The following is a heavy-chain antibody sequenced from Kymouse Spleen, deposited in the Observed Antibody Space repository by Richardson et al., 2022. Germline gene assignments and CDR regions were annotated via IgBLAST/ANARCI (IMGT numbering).Heavy chain of an antibody. CDR2: IYYSGST. D-gene: IGHD3-10*01. Sequence: QVQLQESGPGLVKPSETLSLTCTVSGGSISSYYWSWIRQPPGKGLEWIGYIYYSGSTNYNPSLKSRVTISVDTSKNQFSLKLSSVTAADTAVYYCARGGTMVRGVLDYWGQGTLVTVSS. V-gene: IGHV4-59*01. CDR1: GGSISSYY. J-gene: IGHJ4*02. CDR3: ARGGTMVRGVLDY.